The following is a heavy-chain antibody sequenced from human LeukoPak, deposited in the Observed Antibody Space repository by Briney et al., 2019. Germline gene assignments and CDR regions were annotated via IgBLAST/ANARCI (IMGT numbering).Heavy chain of an antibody. CDR2: IYPGDSDT. V-gene: IGHV5-51*01. Sequence: GESLKISCKGSGYSFTSYWIGWVRQMPGKGLEWMGIIYPGDSDTRYSPSFQGQVTISVDKSISTAYLQWSNLKASDTAMYYCARSGYCSSTSCSLHFDYWGQGTLVTVSS. CDR3: ARSGYCSSTSCSLHFDY. J-gene: IGHJ4*02. D-gene: IGHD2-2*01. CDR1: GYSFTSYW.